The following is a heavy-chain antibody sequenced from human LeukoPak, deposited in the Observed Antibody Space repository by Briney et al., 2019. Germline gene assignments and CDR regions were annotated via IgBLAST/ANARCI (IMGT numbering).Heavy chain of an antibody. J-gene: IGHJ5*02. D-gene: IGHD6-19*01. V-gene: IGHV6-1*01. CDR2: TYYRSKWYN. CDR1: GDSVSSNSAA. CDR3: ARSTGYSSGSTTVWFDP. Sequence: SQTLSLTCAISGDSVSSNSAAWNWIRQSPSRGLEWLGRTYYRSKWYNDYAVSVKSRITINPDTSKNQFSLQLNSVTPEDTAVCYCARSTGYSSGSTTVWFDPWGQGTLVTVSS.